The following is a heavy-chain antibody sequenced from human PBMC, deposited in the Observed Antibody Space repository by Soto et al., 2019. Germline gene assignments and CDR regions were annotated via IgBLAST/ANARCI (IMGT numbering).Heavy chain of an antibody. D-gene: IGHD3-16*01. CDR3: ARMATFGSLNWFDP. J-gene: IGHJ5*02. Sequence: ASVKVSCKASGYSFTNNDVTWVRQATGQGLEWMGWMNPGSGDTGYAQKFQGRVTMTRNISIATAYMELSSLRSDDTAIYYCARMATFGSLNWFDPWGQGTLVTVSS. CDR1: GYSFTNND. V-gene: IGHV1-8*01. CDR2: MNPGSGDT.